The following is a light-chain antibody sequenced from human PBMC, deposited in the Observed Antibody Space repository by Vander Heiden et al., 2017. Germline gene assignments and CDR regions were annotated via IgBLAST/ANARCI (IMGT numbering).Light chain of an antibody. CDR2: LSS. V-gene: IGKV2-28*01. CDR3: MQALQTPPYT. Sequence: DIVMTQSPLSLPVPPGEPASISCRSSQSLLHSNGYNYLDWYLQKPGQSPQLLIYLSSTRASGVPDRFSGSGSGTDFTLKISRVEAEDVGVYYCMQALQTPPYTFGQGTKLEI. J-gene: IGKJ2*01. CDR1: QSLLHSNGYNY.